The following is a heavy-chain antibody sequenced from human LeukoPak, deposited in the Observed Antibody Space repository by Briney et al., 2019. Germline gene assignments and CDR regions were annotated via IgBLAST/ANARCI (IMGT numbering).Heavy chain of an antibody. CDR3: ARPRIAARGAFDI. V-gene: IGHV4-34*01. Sequence: SETLSLTCAVYGGSFSGYYWSWIRQPPGKGLEWIGEINHSGSTNYNPSLKSRVTISVDTSKNQFSLKLSSVTAADTAVYYCARPRIAARGAFDIWGQGTMVTVSS. D-gene: IGHD6-6*01. CDR2: INHSGST. CDR1: GGSFSGYY. J-gene: IGHJ3*02.